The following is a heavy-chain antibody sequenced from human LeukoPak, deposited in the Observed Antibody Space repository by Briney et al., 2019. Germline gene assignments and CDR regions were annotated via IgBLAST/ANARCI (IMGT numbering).Heavy chain of an antibody. CDR2: IWYDGSNK. CDR1: GFTFSSHG. D-gene: IGHD4-23*01. Sequence: GGSLRLSCAASGFTFSSHGMHWVRQAPGKGLEWVAVIWYDGSNKYYADSVKGRFSISRDNSKNTLYLQMNSQRAEDTAVYHCAKAAVVTRYYYGMDVWGQGTTVTVSS. CDR3: AKAAVVTRYYYGMDV. V-gene: IGHV3-33*03. J-gene: IGHJ6*02.